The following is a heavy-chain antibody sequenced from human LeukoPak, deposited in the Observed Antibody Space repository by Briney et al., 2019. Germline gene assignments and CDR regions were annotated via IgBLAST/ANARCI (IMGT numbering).Heavy chain of an antibody. D-gene: IGHD2-15*01. CDR3: AGQLGYCSGGSCLDY. CDR2: ISYDGSNK. CDR1: GFTFSSYA. Sequence: GGSLRLSCAASGFTFSSYAMHWVRQAPGKGREWVAVISYDGSNKYYADSVKGRFTISRDNSKNTLYLQMNSLRAEDTAVYYCAGQLGYCSGGSCLDYWGQGTLVTVSS. J-gene: IGHJ4*02. V-gene: IGHV3-30*04.